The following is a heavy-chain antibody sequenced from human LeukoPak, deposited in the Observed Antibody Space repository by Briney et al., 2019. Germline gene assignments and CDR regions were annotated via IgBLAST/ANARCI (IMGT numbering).Heavy chain of an antibody. V-gene: IGHV3-7*01. CDR2: IKQDGSDK. CDR3: ASGQKLGF. D-gene: IGHD6-13*01. Sequence: GGSLRLSCVASGFTFSSYWMSWVRQAPGKGLEWVANIKQDGSDKYYVDSVKGRFTISRDNAKNSLYLQMNSLRAEDTTVYYCASGQKLGFWGQGTLVTVSS. CDR1: GFTFSSYW. J-gene: IGHJ4*02.